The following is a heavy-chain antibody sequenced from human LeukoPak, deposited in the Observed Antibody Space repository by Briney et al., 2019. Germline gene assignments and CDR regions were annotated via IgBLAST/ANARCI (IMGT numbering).Heavy chain of an antibody. CDR3: ARDKDYYDSSGPDY. CDR2: ISSSSSYI. CDR1: GFTFSSYS. D-gene: IGHD3-22*01. Sequence: TGGSLRLSCAASGFTFSSYSMNWVRQAPGKGLEWVSSISSSSSYIYYADSVKGRFTTSRDNAKNSLYLQMNSLRAEDTAVYYCARDKDYYDSSGPDYWGQGTLVTVSS. J-gene: IGHJ4*02. V-gene: IGHV3-21*01.